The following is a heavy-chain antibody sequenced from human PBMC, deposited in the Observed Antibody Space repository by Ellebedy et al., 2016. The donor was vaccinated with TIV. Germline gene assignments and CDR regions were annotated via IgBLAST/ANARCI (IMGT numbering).Heavy chain of an antibody. V-gene: IGHV4-59*01. Sequence: SETLSLTCAVYGGSFSGYYWSWIRQPPGKGLEWIGYIYYSGSTNYNPSLKSRVTISVDTSKNQFSLKLSSVTAADTAVYYCARGDYYDSSGYFVWGQGTLVTVSS. CDR1: GGSFSGYY. D-gene: IGHD3-22*01. CDR3: ARGDYYDSSGYFV. J-gene: IGHJ4*02. CDR2: IYYSGST.